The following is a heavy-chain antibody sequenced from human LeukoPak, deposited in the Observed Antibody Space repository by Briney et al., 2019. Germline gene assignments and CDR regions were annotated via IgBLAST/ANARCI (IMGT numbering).Heavy chain of an antibody. J-gene: IGHJ4*02. Sequence: PGGSLRLSCAASGFTFGSYGMHWVRQAPGKGLEWVAVISYDASYENYADSVKGRFTISRDNSKNTLYLQMNSLRAEDTAVYYCAKGLIGSWAAKNPGYLGQGTLVTVSS. CDR3: AKGLIGSWAAKNPGY. CDR2: ISYDASYE. V-gene: IGHV3-30*18. CDR1: GFTFGSYG. D-gene: IGHD3-10*01.